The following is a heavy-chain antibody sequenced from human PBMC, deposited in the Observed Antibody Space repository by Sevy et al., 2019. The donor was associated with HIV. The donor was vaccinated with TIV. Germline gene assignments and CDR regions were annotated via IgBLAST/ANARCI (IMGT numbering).Heavy chain of an antibody. CDR2: IYYSGST. CDR3: ARQSYDTLTQRFDP. D-gene: IGHD3-9*01. CDR1: GGSISSSSYY. J-gene: IGHJ5*02. Sequence: SETLSLTCTVSGGSISSSSYYWGWIRQPPGKGLEWIGSIYYSGSTYYNPSLKSRVTISVDTSKNQFSLKLSSVTAADPAVYYCARQSYDTLTQRFDPWGQGTLVTVSS. V-gene: IGHV4-39*01.